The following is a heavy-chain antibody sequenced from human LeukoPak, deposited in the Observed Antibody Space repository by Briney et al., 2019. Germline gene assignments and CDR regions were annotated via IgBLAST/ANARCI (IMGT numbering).Heavy chain of an antibody. Sequence: SETLSLTCVVSGDSITSGGYSWSWIRQPPGKGLEWVGYIYDSGIAFYNPSLKSRVTMSVDTSKNHFFLNLRSVTAADTAVYYCARRGVDMPARGFMDVWGKGTTVTVSS. D-gene: IGHD2-2*01. J-gene: IGHJ6*03. CDR1: GDSITSGGYS. CDR2: IYDSGIA. CDR3: ARRGVDMPARGFMDV. V-gene: IGHV4-30-4*07.